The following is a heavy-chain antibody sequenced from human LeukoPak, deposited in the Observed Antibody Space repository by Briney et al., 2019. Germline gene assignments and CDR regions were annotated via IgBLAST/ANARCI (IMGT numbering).Heavy chain of an antibody. Sequence: GGSLRLSCAASGFPFSSYSMNWVRQAPGQGLEWISYISSHSSTIYYADSVQGRFTISRDNAKNSLYLQMNSLRAEDSAVYYCARDGPSIAADFDCWGQGTLVTVSS. V-gene: IGHV3-48*04. CDR2: ISSHSSTI. D-gene: IGHD6-6*01. CDR1: GFPFSSYS. J-gene: IGHJ4*02. CDR3: ARDGPSIAADFDC.